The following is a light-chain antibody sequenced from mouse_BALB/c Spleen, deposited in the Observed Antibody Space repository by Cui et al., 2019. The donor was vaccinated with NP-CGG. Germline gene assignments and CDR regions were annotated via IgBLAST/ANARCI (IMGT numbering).Light chain of an antibody. V-gene: IGLV1*01. J-gene: IGLJ1*01. CDR3: ALWYSNHWV. CDR1: TGAVTTSNY. Sequence: QAVVPQESALTTSPGETVTLTCHSSTGAVTTSNYANWVQEKPDHLFTGLIGGTNNRAPGIPARFSGSLIGDKAALIITGAQTEDEAIYFCALWYSNHWVFGGGTKLTVL. CDR2: GTN.